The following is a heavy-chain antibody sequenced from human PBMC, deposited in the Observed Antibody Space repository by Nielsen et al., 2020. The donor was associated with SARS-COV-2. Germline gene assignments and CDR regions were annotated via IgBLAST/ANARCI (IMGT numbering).Heavy chain of an antibody. CDR3: ARGVWSGHVDY. Sequence: SETLSLTCTVSGGSISSSSYYWGWIRQPPGKGLEWIGSIYYSGSTYYNPPLKSRVTISVDTSKNQFSLKLSSVTAADTAVYYCARGVWSGHVDYWGQGTLVTVSS. V-gene: IGHV4-39*01. CDR2: IYYSGST. CDR1: GGSISSSSYY. J-gene: IGHJ4*02. D-gene: IGHD3-3*01.